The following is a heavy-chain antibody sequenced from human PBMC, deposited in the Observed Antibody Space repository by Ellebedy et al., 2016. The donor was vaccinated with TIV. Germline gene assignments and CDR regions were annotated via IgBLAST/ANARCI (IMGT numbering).Heavy chain of an antibody. V-gene: IGHV3-23*01. J-gene: IGHJ4*02. Sequence: GGSLRLXCATSGFTFSTFAMSWVRQAPGKGLEWVSGISDSGDSTYYADSVKGRFTISRDNSKDTLYLLMNSLRAEDTAVYYCAKDYYYDTRDYYSHFDYWGQGTLVTVSS. CDR3: AKDYYYDTRDYYSHFDY. CDR1: GFTFSTFA. CDR2: ISDSGDST. D-gene: IGHD3-22*01.